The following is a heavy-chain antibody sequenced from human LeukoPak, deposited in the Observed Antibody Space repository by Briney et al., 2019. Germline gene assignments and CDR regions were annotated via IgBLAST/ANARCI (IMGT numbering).Heavy chain of an antibody. CDR3: AKRAVAGTGRGFDI. CDR2: ISGSGDST. V-gene: IGHV3-23*01. Sequence: GGTLRLSCAASGYTFSSYAMNWVRQAPGKGLEWVSLISGSGDSTDYADSVKGRFTISRDNSKNTLYLQINSLRADDTAVYYCAKRAVAGTGRGFDIWGQGTLVTVSS. J-gene: IGHJ3*02. CDR1: GYTFSSYA. D-gene: IGHD6-19*01.